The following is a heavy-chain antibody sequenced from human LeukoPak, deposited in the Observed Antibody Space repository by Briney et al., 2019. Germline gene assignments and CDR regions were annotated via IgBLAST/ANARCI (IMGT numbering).Heavy chain of an antibody. Sequence: PGGSLRLSCAASGFTFSDYYMSWIRQAPGKGLEWVSYISSSGSTIYYADSVKGRFTISRDNAKNSLYLQMNSLRAEDTAVYYCARDGSYSSSWYPWFDPWGQGTLVTVSS. J-gene: IGHJ5*02. CDR1: GFTFSDYY. CDR3: ARDGSYSSSWYPWFDP. D-gene: IGHD6-13*01. V-gene: IGHV3-11*01. CDR2: ISSSGSTI.